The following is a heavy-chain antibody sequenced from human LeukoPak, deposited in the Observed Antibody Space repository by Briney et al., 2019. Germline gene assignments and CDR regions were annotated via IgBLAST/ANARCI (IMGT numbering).Heavy chain of an antibody. CDR1: GDSISSSSYY. V-gene: IGHV4-39*01. CDR2: IYYSGST. CDR3: ARHVPAIYDFWSGYSAIDY. J-gene: IGHJ4*02. Sequence: PSETLSLTCTVSGDSISSSSYYWGWIRQPPGKGLEWIGSIYYSGSTYYNPSLKSRVTISVDTSKNQFSLKLSSVTAADTAVYYCARHVPAIYDFWSGYSAIDYWGQGTLVTVSS. D-gene: IGHD3-3*01.